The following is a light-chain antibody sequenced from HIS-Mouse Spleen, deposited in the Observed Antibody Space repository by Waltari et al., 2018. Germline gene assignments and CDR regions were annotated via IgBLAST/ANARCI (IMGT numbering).Light chain of an antibody. CDR2: TDS. CDR3: QSADSSGTSVV. Sequence: SYELPQPPSVSVSPGQTARITCSGDALPKQYAHWYQQKPGQAPVLVIYTDSERPSGIPERFSGSSSGTTVTLTISGVQAEDEADYYCQSADSSGTSVVFGGGTKLTVL. CDR1: ALPKQY. J-gene: IGLJ2*01. V-gene: IGLV3-25*03.